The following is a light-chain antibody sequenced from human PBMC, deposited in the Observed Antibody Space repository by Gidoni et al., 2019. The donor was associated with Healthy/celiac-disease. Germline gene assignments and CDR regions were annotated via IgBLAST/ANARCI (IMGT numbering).Light chain of an antibody. Sequence: IVMPPSPAPLSVSPGESATLSCRASQSVSSNLAWYQQKPGQAPRLLIYGAYTRATGIPARFSGSGAGTEFTLTISSLQSEDFAVYYCQQYNNWPFTFGPXTKVDIK. CDR1: QSVSSN. CDR2: GAY. CDR3: QQYNNWPFT. V-gene: IGKV3D-15*01. J-gene: IGKJ3*01.